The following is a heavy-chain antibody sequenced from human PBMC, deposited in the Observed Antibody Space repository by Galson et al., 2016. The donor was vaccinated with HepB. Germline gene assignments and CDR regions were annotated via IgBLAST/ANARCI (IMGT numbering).Heavy chain of an antibody. J-gene: IGHJ4*02. CDR3: GKDRGGTVRDFDS. Sequence: SLRLSCADAGFTLSGFAMHWVRQAPGKGLEYVAGLNKNNNGGTTYYADSVKGKFTISRDDSKNTLYLQMSSLTVDDTAVYYCGKDRGGTVRDFDSWGQGTLVTVSS. V-gene: IGHV3-64D*06. CDR1: GFTLSGFA. CDR2: LNKNNNGGTT. D-gene: IGHD3-10*01.